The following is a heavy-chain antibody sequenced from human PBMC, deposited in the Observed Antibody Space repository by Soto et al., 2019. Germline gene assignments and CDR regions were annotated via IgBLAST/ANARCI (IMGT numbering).Heavy chain of an antibody. V-gene: IGHV3-74*01. CDR2: INSDGSST. J-gene: IGHJ6*02. Sequence: GGSLRLSCAASGFTFSSYWMHWVRQAPGKGLVWVSRINSDGSSTSYADSVKGRFTISRDNAKNTLYLQMNSLRAEDTAVYYCARMESSGDYGDYLCYYYYGMDAWGQGTTVTVSS. CDR3: ARMESSGDYGDYLCYYYYGMDA. CDR1: GFTFSSYW. D-gene: IGHD4-17*01.